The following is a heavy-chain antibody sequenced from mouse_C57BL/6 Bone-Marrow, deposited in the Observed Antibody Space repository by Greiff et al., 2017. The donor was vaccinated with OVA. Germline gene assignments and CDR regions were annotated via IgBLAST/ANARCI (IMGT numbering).Heavy chain of an antibody. Sequence: VQLQQSGAELVRPGASVKLSCTASGFNIKDDYMHWVKQRPEQGLEWIGWIDPENGDTEYASKFQGKATITADTSSNTAYLQLSSLTSEDTAVYYSTTSFEDYWGQGTTLTVSS. V-gene: IGHV14-4*01. CDR3: TTSFEDY. CDR1: GFNIKDDY. CDR2: IDPENGDT. J-gene: IGHJ2*01.